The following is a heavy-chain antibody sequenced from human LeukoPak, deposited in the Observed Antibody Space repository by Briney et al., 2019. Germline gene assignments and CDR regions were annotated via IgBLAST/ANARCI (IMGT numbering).Heavy chain of an antibody. J-gene: IGHJ3*02. Sequence: GASVKVSCKASGYTFTPYYVHWVRQAPGQGLEWMGWINPNSDDTNYAQKLQGRVTMTCDTSISTAYMELGRLRSDDTAVYYCARVGTIFSVHDAFDIWGQGTMVTVSS. CDR2: INPNSDDT. D-gene: IGHD3-9*01. V-gene: IGHV1-2*02. CDR3: ARVGTIFSVHDAFDI. CDR1: GYTFTPYY.